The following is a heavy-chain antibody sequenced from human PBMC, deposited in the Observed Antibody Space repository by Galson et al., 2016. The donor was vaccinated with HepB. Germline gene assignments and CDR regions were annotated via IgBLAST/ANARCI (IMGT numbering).Heavy chain of an antibody. CDR3: ARDHKRITIYGVVPTVSFHCDH. CDR1: GFTFSSYA. V-gene: IGHV3-30-3*01. D-gene: IGHD3-3*01. J-gene: IGHJ4*02. Sequence: SLRLSCAASGFTFSSYAMHWVRQAPGKGLEWVAVISDDGGKRYYADSVKGRFIVSRDNSKNRLYLQMNSLRREDTAVYFCARDHKRITIYGVVPTVSFHCDHWGQGTLVTVSS. CDR2: ISDDGGKR.